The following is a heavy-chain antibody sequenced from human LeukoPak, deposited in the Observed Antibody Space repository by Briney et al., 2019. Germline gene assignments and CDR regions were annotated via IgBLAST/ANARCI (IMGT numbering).Heavy chain of an antibody. V-gene: IGHV4-59*12. CDR3: ARGAMIVVVSD. Sequence: SETLSLTCTVSGGSISTYYWSWIRQPPGKGLEWIGSIYYSGSTYYNPSLKSRVTISVDTSKNQFSLKLSSVTAADTAVYYCARGAMIVVVSDWGQGTLVTVSS. CDR1: GGSISTYY. D-gene: IGHD3-22*01. CDR2: IYYSGST. J-gene: IGHJ4*02.